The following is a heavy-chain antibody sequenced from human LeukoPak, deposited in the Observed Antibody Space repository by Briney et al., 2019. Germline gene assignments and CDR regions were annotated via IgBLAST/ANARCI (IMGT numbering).Heavy chain of an antibody. D-gene: IGHD3-3*01. CDR1: GYTFTSYG. CDR3: ARMGPTRTYYDFWSGHSRNWFDP. Sequence: ASVKVSCKASGYTFTSYGISWVRQAPGQGLEWMGWISAYNGNTNYAQKLQGRVTMTTDTSTSTAYMELRSLRSDDTAVYYCARMGPTRTYYDFWSGHSRNWFDPWGQGTLVTVSS. J-gene: IGHJ5*02. CDR2: ISAYNGNT. V-gene: IGHV1-18*01.